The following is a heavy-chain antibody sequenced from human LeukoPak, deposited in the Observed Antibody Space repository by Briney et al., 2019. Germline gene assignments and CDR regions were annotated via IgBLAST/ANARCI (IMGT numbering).Heavy chain of an antibody. CDR2: ISDTPNTM. CDR1: GFTFSSYE. CDR3: AREYTGSEYFDY. J-gene: IGHJ4*02. V-gene: IGHV3-48*03. Sequence: GGSLRLSCVASGFTFSSYEMNWVRQAPGKGLEWVSYISDTPNTMYYADSVKGRFTISRDNAKNSLFLQMNSLRVDDTAVYYCAREYTGSEYFDYWGQGTLVTVFS. D-gene: IGHD5-12*01.